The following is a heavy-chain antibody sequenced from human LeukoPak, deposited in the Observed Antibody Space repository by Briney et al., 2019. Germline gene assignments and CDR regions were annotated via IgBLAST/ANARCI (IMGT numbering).Heavy chain of an antibody. CDR1: GFTFVDYA. CDR2: ISGDGGST. Sequence: GGSLRLSCAASGFTFVDYAMRWVRQAPGKGLEWVSLISGDGGSTYYADSVKGRFTISRDNSKNSLYLQMNSLRTEDTALYYCAQGDGYNPYFDYWGQGTLVTVSS. D-gene: IGHD5-24*01. V-gene: IGHV3-43*02. J-gene: IGHJ4*02. CDR3: AQGDGYNPYFDY.